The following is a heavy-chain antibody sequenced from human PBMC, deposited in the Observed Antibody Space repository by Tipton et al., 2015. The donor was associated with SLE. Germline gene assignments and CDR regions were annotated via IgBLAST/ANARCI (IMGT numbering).Heavy chain of an antibody. J-gene: IGHJ4*02. Sequence: TLSLTCTVSGGSISSSSYYWGWIRQPPGKGLEWIGSIYYSGSTYYNPSLKSRVTISVDTSKNHFSLKLSSVTAADTAVYYCARLCIAVAAYFDYWGQGTLVTVSS. CDR3: ARLCIAVAAYFDY. V-gene: IGHV4-39*01. D-gene: IGHD6-19*01. CDR2: IYYSGST. CDR1: GGSISSSSYY.